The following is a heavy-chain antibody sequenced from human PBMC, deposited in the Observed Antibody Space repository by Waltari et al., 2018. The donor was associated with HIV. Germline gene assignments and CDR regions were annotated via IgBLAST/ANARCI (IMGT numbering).Heavy chain of an antibody. CDR2: ITRSSSTI. J-gene: IGHJ6*02. CDR3: ARLMVVAGTPYYGLDV. D-gene: IGHD2-15*01. Sequence: EVQLVESGGDLVQPGGSLRLSCAVSGFIFNTYSMNWVRQAPGKVLDCISYITRSSSTIYYADSVKGRFTMSRDNAKNSLYLQMNSLRAEDTAVYYCARLMVVAGTPYYGLDVWGQVTTVTVSS. CDR1: GFIFNTYS. V-gene: IGHV3-48*01.